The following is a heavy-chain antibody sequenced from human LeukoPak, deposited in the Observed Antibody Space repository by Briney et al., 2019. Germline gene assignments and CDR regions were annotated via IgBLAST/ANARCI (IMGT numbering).Heavy chain of an antibody. CDR2: INHSGST. CDR3: ASTEWGGYYYYYMDV. Sequence: SETLSLTCAVYGGSFSGYYWSWIRQPPGKGLEWIGEINHSGSTNYNPSLKSRVTISVDTSKSQFSLKLSSVTAADTAVYYCASTEWGGYYYYYMDVWGKGTTVTVSS. D-gene: IGHD3-16*01. CDR1: GGSFSGYY. V-gene: IGHV4-34*01. J-gene: IGHJ6*03.